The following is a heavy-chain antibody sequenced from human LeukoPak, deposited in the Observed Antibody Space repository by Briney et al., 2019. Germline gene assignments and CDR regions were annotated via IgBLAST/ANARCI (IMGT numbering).Heavy chain of an antibody. J-gene: IGHJ4*02. V-gene: IGHV3-48*03. D-gene: IGHD3-10*01. Sequence: PGGSLRLSCAASGFSFSSYEMNWVRQAPGKGLEWVSYISASGTTIYYADSVKGRFTISRDNAEKSLYLQMNSLRAEDTAVYYCATDLHGSGSYSAFDYWGQGTLVTVSS. CDR3: ATDLHGSGSYSAFDY. CDR1: GFSFSSYE. CDR2: ISASGTTI.